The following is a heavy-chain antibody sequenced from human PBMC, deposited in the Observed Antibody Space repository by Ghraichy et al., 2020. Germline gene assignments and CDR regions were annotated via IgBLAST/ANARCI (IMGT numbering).Heavy chain of an antibody. D-gene: IGHD1-26*01. V-gene: IGHV4-30-4*01. CDR3: ARWRSSGSYCDY. CDR1: GGSISSGDYY. Sequence: SQTLSLTCTVSGGSISSGDYYWSWIRQPPGKGLEWIGYIYYSGSTYYNPSLKSRVTISVDTSKNQFSLKLSSVTAADTAVYYCARWRSSGSYCDYWGQGTLVTVSS. CDR2: IYYSGST. J-gene: IGHJ4*02.